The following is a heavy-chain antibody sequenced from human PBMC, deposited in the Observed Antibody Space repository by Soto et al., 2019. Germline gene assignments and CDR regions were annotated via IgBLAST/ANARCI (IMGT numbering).Heavy chain of an antibody. CDR2: ITHQGFT. J-gene: IGHJ3*01. CDR3: AKDRGTRRGAFDV. D-gene: IGHD3-10*01. V-gene: IGHV4-30-2*01. Sequence: QLQLQESGPGLVKTSQTLSLTCAVSGDSIRISSYSWSWIRQPPGKGLEWVAYITHQGFTYFNPSLKSRLSISVDTSKNQVALTLTSVTAADTAVYYCAKDRGTRRGAFDVWGRGALVTVSS. CDR1: GDSIRISSYS.